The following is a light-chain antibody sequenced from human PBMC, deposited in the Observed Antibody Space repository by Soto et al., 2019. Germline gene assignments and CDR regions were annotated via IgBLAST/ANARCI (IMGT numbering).Light chain of an antibody. V-gene: IGKV1-27*01. CDR1: QSFSTL. CDR2: AAS. Sequence: DIQMTQSPSTLSASVGDRVTITCRASQSFSTLLAWYQQKPGKVPKLLIYAASTLQSGVPSRFSGSGSVTEFALTISSLQSEDFAVYYCQQYNNWPITFGQGTRLEIK. CDR3: QQYNNWPIT. J-gene: IGKJ5*01.